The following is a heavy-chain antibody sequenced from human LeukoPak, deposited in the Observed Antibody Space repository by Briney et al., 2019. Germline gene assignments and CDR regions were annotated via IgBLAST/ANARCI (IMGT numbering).Heavy chain of an antibody. CDR1: GDSVSNSRAA. Sequence: SQTLSLTCAISGDSVSNSRAAWHWIRQSPSRGLEWLGRTYYRSKWNNDYAVSVRSRITINGDTSKNQFSLQLNSVTAADTAVYYCARVDPSYYVGNNWFDPWGQGTLVTVSS. CDR3: ARVDPSYYVGNNWFDP. D-gene: IGHD1-26*01. J-gene: IGHJ5*02. CDR2: TYYRSKWNN. V-gene: IGHV6-1*01.